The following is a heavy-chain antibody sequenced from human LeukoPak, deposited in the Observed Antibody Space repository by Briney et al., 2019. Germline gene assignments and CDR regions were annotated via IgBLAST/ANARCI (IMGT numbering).Heavy chain of an antibody. Sequence: GGSLGLSCAASGFTFDDYAMHWVRQAPGKGLEWVSGISWNSGSIGYADSVKGRFTISRDNAKNSLYLQMNSLRAEDTALYYCAKEVAAAGTGHNWFDPWGQGTLVTVSS. CDR2: ISWNSGSI. D-gene: IGHD6-13*01. CDR1: GFTFDDYA. J-gene: IGHJ5*02. CDR3: AKEVAAAGTGHNWFDP. V-gene: IGHV3-9*01.